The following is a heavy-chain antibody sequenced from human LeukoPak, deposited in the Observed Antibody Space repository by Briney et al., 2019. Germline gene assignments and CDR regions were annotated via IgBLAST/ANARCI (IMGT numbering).Heavy chain of an antibody. D-gene: IGHD3-22*01. CDR3: ARDPYYYDSSGYYHSYFDY. J-gene: IGHJ4*02. V-gene: IGHV4-59*01. CDR1: GGSISSYY. Sequence: SSETLSLTCTVSGGSISSYYWSWIRQPPGKGLGWIGYIYYSGSTNYNPSLKSRVTISVDTSKNQFSLKLSSVTAADTAVYYCARDPYYYDSSGYYHSYFDYWGQGTLVTVSS. CDR2: IYYSGST.